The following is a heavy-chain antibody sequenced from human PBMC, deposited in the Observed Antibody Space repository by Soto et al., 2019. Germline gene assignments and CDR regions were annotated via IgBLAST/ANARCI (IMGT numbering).Heavy chain of an antibody. CDR1: GFSFNNYW. Sequence: GGSLRLSCAASGFSFNNYWMHWVRQAPGKGLVWVSRVRGDETMTNYADSVKGRFTISRDNAKNTLYLQMNSLRAEDTAVYYCAIGLIVGALRPFDYRGQRTPLTVSS. CDR2: VRGDETMT. J-gene: IGHJ4*02. V-gene: IGHV3-74*01. D-gene: IGHD1-26*01. CDR3: AIGLIVGALRPFDY.